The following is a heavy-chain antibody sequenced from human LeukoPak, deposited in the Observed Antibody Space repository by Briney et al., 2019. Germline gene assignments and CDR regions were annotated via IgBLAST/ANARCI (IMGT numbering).Heavy chain of an antibody. CDR2: IKQDGSEK. J-gene: IGHJ6*02. Sequence: GGSLRLSCAASGFTFSSYWMSWVRQAPGKGLEWVANIKQDGSEKYYVDSVKGRFTISRDNAKNSLYLQMNSLRAEDTAVYYCARRPRYCSSTSCYYYYYYGMDVWGQGTTVTVSS. CDR1: GFTFSSYW. V-gene: IGHV3-7*01. CDR3: ARRPRYCSSTSCYYYYYYGMDV. D-gene: IGHD2-2*01.